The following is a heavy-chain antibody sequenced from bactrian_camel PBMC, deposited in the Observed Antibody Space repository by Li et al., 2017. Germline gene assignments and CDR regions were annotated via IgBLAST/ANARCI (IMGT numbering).Heavy chain of an antibody. CDR2: IHTSVGST. D-gene: IGHD4*01. CDR3: AAKSTCYYSTYDPSTYGY. CDR1: SYTVSSVC. J-gene: IGHJ4*01. V-gene: IGHV3S40*01. Sequence: VQLVESGGGSMQAGGSLRLSCATSSYTVSSVCMGWFRQAPGKEREEVAAIHTSVGSTYYADSVRGRFTISHDKVKNTVYLQMNSLKPVDTAMYYCAAKSTCYYSTYDPSTYGYWGQGTQVTVS.